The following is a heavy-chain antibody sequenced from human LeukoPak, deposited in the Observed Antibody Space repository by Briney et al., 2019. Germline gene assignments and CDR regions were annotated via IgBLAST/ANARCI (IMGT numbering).Heavy chain of an antibody. CDR2: ISGSGDST. J-gene: IGHJ4*02. V-gene: IGHV3-23*01. D-gene: IGHD3-22*01. CDR3: AKDRAYYDRSGYSDY. Sequence: GGSPRLSCAASGFIFSSYAMSWVRQAPGKGLEWVSGISGSGDSTYYADSVKGRFTISRDNSKNTLYLQMNSLRAEDTAVYYCAKDRAYYDRSGYSDYWGQGTLVTVSS. CDR1: GFIFSSYA.